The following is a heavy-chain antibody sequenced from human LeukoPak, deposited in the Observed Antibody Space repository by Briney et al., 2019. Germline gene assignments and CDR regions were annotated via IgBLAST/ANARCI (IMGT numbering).Heavy chain of an antibody. J-gene: IGHJ5*02. CDR2: IYYSGST. V-gene: IGHV4-39*01. D-gene: IGHD3-10*01. CDR3: ARGRDYYGSGSYSTTHNWFDP. Sequence: PSETLSLTCTVSGGSISSTRYYWGWIRQPPGKGLEWIGSIYYSGSTYYNPSLKSRVTISVDTSKNQFSLKLSSVTAADTAVYYCARGRDYYGSGSYSTTHNWFDPWGQGTLVTVSS. CDR1: GGSISSTRYY.